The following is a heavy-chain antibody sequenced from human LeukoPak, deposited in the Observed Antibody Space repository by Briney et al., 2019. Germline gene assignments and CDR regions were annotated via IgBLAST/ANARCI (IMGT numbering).Heavy chain of an antibody. CDR3: ARARFLEWLQTSYYFDY. CDR2: IFHGGNT. CDR1: GDSITSSAFY. V-gene: IGHV4-39*01. Sequence: SETLSLTCTVSGDSITSSAFYWGWIRQAPGKGLEWIGNIFHGGNTHYNPSLKSRVSISVDRSKNQFSLKLSSVTAADTAVYYCARARFLEWLQTSYYFDYWGQGTLVTVSS. D-gene: IGHD3-3*01. J-gene: IGHJ4*02.